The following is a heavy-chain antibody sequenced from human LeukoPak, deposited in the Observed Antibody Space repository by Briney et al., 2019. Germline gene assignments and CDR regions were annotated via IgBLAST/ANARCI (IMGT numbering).Heavy chain of an antibody. CDR1: GGSVSSGSYY. V-gene: IGHV4-61*01. CDR2: IYYSGST. Sequence: KPSETLSLTCTVSGGSVSSGSYYWSWIRQPPGKGLEWIGYIYYSGSTNYNPSLKSRVTISVDTSKNQFSLKLSPVTAADTAVYYCARQWSHDAFDIWGQGTMVTVSS. J-gene: IGHJ3*02. D-gene: IGHD2-8*01. CDR3: ARQWSHDAFDI.